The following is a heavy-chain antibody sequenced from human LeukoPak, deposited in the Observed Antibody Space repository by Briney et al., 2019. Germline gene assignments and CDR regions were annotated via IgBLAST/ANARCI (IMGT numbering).Heavy chain of an antibody. CDR1: GYTFTSYG. J-gene: IGHJ4*02. CDR3: ARANYYGSGSPIGRYDY. D-gene: IGHD3-10*01. CDR2: ISAYNGNT. Sequence: ASVKVSCKASGYTFTSYGISWVRQAPGKGLEWMGWISAYNGNTNYAQKLQGRVTMTTDTSTSTAYMELRSLRSDDTAVYYCARANYYGSGSPIGRYDYWGQGTLVTVSS. V-gene: IGHV1-18*01.